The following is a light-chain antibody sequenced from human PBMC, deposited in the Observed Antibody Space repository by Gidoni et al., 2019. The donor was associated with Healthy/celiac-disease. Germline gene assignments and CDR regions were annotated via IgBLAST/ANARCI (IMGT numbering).Light chain of an antibody. J-gene: IGKJ3*01. V-gene: IGKV1-9*01. CDR1: QGISSY. CDR2: AAS. CDR3: QQLNSYPFT. Sequence: DIHLTQSPSFLSASVGDRVTIPCRASQGISSYFAWDQQKPGKAPKLLIYAASTLQSGVPPRFSGSGSGTEFNLTISSLKPEDFATYYCQQLNSYPFTFGPGTKVDIK.